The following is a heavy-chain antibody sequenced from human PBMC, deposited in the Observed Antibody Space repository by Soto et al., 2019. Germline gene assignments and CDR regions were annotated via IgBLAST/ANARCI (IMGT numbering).Heavy chain of an antibody. Sequence: SSVKVSCKASGYTFTDSHIHWVRQAPGQGLEWMGWINPDTGDRNYAQRFQGRLTLTRDTSITTAYMELTRLTSDDTAVYYCARDLALKDIRGVIITSDAFDIWGQGTLVTVSS. J-gene: IGHJ3*02. CDR1: GYTFTDSH. D-gene: IGHD3-10*01. CDR3: ARDLALKDIRGVIITSDAFDI. CDR2: INPDTGDR. V-gene: IGHV1-2*02.